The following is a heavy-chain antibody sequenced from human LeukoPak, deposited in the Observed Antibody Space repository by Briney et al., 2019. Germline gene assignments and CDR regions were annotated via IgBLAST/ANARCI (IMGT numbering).Heavy chain of an antibody. D-gene: IGHD5-12*01. CDR3: ARHPGYSGYRRGFDY. CDR2: ISSNGGSI. V-gene: IGHV3-64*01. CDR1: GFTFSDYA. Sequence: GGPLRLSCGACGFTFSDYAMLWVRQAPGKELEYVSAISSNGGSIHYANSVKGRFTISRDNSKNTLYLQMDSLRAEDMAVYYCARHPGYSGYRRGFDYWGQGTLVTVSS. J-gene: IGHJ4*02.